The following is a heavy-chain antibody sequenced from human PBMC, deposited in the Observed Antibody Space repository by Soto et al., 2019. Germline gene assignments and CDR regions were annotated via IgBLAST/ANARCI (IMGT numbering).Heavy chain of an antibody. Sequence: QVQLVESGGGGVQPGRSLRLSCAASGFSFSSYAMHWVRQAPGKGLEWVAVISYDGSNRYYADSVKGRFTISRDNSKNTLYLQMNSLRAEDTAVYYCARAPNSGSQHFDYWGQGTLVTISS. V-gene: IGHV3-30-3*01. D-gene: IGHD1-26*01. CDR1: GFSFSSYA. CDR3: ARAPNSGSQHFDY. CDR2: ISYDGSNR. J-gene: IGHJ4*02.